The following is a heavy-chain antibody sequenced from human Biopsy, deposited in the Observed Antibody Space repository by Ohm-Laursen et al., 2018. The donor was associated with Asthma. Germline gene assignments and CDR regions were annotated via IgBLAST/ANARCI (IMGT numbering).Heavy chain of an antibody. CDR1: GASIKTDDHY. CDR3: VRASVAASSNWFDP. V-gene: IGHV4-30-4*01. Sequence: SQTLSLTCTVSGASIKTDDHYWSWLRQPPGKGLEWFGFIHYSGSTSYNPSLKGGVTISVDTSENQFSLKLSSVTAADTAVYYCVRASVAASSNWFDPWGQGTLVTVSS. J-gene: IGHJ5*02. CDR2: IHYSGST. D-gene: IGHD6-19*01.